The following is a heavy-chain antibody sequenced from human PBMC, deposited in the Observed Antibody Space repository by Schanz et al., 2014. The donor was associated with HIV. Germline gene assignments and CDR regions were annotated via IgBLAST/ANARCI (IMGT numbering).Heavy chain of an antibody. V-gene: IGHV3-30*03. CDR3: ARDGGEV. Sequence: QVRLVESGGGVVQPGRSLKLSCVASGFPFNSYGMHWVRQAPGKGLEWVAVTSYDGIKKNFADSVRGRITISRDNSKNTLNLRVNSLRAEDTAVYYCARDGGEVWGQGTTVTVSS. CDR2: TSYDGIKK. CDR1: GFPFNSYG. J-gene: IGHJ6*02. D-gene: IGHD3-16*01.